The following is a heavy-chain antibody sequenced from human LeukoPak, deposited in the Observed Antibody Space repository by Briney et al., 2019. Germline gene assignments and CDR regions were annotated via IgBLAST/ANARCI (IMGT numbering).Heavy chain of an antibody. D-gene: IGHD3-10*01. J-gene: IGHJ6*02. Sequence: PGGSLRLSCAASEFTFSSYEMNWVRQAPGKGLEWVSSISSSATTMYYADSVKGRFTISRDNAKNSLYLQMNSLRAEDTALYYCARQMVRAYYYGMDVWGQGTTVSVSS. CDR2: ISSSATTM. CDR1: EFTFSSYE. V-gene: IGHV3-48*03. CDR3: ARQMVRAYYYGMDV.